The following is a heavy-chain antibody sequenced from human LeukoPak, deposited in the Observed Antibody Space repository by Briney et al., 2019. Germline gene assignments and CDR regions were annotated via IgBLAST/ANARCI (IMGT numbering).Heavy chain of an antibody. D-gene: IGHD1-20*01. Sequence: GRSLRLSCAASGFTVSSNYMSWVRQAPGKGLEWVSVIYSGGSTYYADSVKGRFTISRDNSKNTLYLQMNSLRAEDTAVYYCARNGITGNQLDYWGQGTLVTVSS. CDR1: GFTVSSNY. J-gene: IGHJ4*02. CDR3: ARNGITGNQLDY. CDR2: IYSGGST. V-gene: IGHV3-66*01.